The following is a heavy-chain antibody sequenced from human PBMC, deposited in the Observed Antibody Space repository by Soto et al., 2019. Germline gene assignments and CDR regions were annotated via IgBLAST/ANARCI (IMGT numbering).Heavy chain of an antibody. D-gene: IGHD1-26*01. CDR3: ARDHGGSYIYYGMDV. CDR2: INPNSGGT. V-gene: IGHV1-2*02. J-gene: IGHJ6*02. CDR1: GYTFTGYY. Sequence: ASVKVSCKASGYTFTGYYMHWLRQAPGQGLEWMGWINPNSGGTNYAQKFQGRVTMTRDTSISTAYMELSRLRSDDTAVYYCARDHGGSYIYYGMDVWGQGTTVTVSS.